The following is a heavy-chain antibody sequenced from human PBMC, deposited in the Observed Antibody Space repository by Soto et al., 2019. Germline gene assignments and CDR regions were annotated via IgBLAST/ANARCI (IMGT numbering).Heavy chain of an antibody. J-gene: IGHJ4*02. Sequence: QVQLVQSGAEVMQPGASVKVSCKASGYTFTSYYIQWVRQAPGQGLEWMGIINPSGGSTNYAQKFQGRVTMTRDTSTSTDYMELSRLRSEDTAIYYCSRGYPPRDQLGNLPGAFWGQGTLVTVSS. CDR1: GYTFTSYY. D-gene: IGHD1-1*01. V-gene: IGHV1-46*03. CDR2: INPSGGST. CDR3: SRGYPPRDQLGNLPGAF.